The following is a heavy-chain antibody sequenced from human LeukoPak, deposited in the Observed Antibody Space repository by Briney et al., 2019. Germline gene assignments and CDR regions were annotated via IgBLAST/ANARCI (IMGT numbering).Heavy chain of an antibody. CDR3: ARDSSLLRFLEWLSPSPYWYFDL. V-gene: IGHV4-38-2*02. D-gene: IGHD3-3*01. Sequence: LSETLSLTCTVSGYSISSGHYWGWIRQPPGKGLEWIGSMYHSGSTYYNPPLKSRVTISEDTSKNQFSLKLRSVTAADTAVYYCARDSSLLRFLEWLSPSPYWYFDLWGRGTLVTVSS. J-gene: IGHJ2*01. CDR1: GYSISSGHY. CDR2: MYHSGST.